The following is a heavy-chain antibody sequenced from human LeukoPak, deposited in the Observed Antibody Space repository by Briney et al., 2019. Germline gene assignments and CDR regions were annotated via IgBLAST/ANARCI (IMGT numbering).Heavy chain of an antibody. Sequence: GGSLRLSCAASEFTFSSYWMSWVRQAPGKGLEWVANIKQDGSEKYYVDSVKGRFTISRDNAKNSLYLQMNILIAEDTAVYYCARDRTLVRPVITYSNYWGQGTPATVSS. CDR3: ARDRTLVRPVITYSNY. CDR1: EFTFSSYW. V-gene: IGHV3-7*01. J-gene: IGHJ4*02. CDR2: IKQDGSEK. D-gene: IGHD3-10*01.